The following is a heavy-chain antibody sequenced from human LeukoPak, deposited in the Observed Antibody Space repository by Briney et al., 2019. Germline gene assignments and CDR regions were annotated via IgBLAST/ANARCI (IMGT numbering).Heavy chain of an antibody. J-gene: IGHJ4*02. CDR3: ARPYDILTGYQGEFDY. D-gene: IGHD3-9*01. CDR2: IYPGDSDT. CDR1: GYSFTSYW. V-gene: IGHV5-51*01. Sequence: GESLKISCKGSGYSFTSYWTGWVRQMPGKGLEWMGIIYPGDSDTRYSPSFQGQVTISADKSISTAYLQWSSLKASDTAMYYCARPYDILTGYQGEFDYWGQGTLVTVSS.